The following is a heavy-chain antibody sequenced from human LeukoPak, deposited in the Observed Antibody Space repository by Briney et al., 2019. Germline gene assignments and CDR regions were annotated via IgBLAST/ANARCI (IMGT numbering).Heavy chain of an antibody. V-gene: IGHV4-59*01. Sequence: PSETLSLTYTVSGGSISSYYWSWIRQPPGKGLEWIGYIYYSGSTNYNPSLKSRVTISVDTSMNQFSLKLSSVTAADTAVYYCARTDTGLFDYWGQGTLVTVSS. J-gene: IGHJ4*02. D-gene: IGHD5-18*01. CDR3: ARTDTGLFDY. CDR2: IYYSGST. CDR1: GGSISSYY.